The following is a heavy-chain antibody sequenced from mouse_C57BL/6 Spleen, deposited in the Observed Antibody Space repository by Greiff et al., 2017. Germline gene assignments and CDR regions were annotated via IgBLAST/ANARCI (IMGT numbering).Heavy chain of an antibody. D-gene: IGHD2-4*01. J-gene: IGHJ2*01. V-gene: IGHV1-82*01. Sequence: QVQLQQSGPELVKPGASVKISCKASGYAFSSSWMNWVKQRPGKGLEWIGRIYPGDGDTNYNGKFKGKATLTADKSSSTAYMQLSSLTSEDSAVYFCARRWDDYDDYWGQGTTLTVSS. CDR3: ARRWDDYDDY. CDR2: IYPGDGDT. CDR1: GYAFSSSW.